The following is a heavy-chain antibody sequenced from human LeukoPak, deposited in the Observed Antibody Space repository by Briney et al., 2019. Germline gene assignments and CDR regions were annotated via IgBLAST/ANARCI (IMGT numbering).Heavy chain of an antibody. Sequence: GASVKVSCKAFGYTFTTYYIHWVRQAPGQGLEWVGWISGYNGNTKYAQKVQGRVTMTTDTSTNTAYMDLRSLRSDDTAVYFCARDPYDLLTGYYSGSGGDYWGQGTLVTVSS. J-gene: IGHJ4*02. CDR2: ISGYNGNT. D-gene: IGHD3-9*01. CDR1: GYTFTTYY. V-gene: IGHV1-18*04. CDR3: ARDPYDLLTGYYSGSGGDY.